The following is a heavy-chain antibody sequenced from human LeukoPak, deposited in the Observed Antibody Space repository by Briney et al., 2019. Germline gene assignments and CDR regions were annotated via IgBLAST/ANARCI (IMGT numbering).Heavy chain of an antibody. Sequence: GGSLRLSCAASGFTFSSYAMSWVRQAPGKGLEWVSAISGSGGSTYYADSVKGRFTISRDNSKNTLYLQMNSLRAEDTAVYYCAKDNWEYSSIPYYYYGMDVWGQGTTVTVSS. CDR1: GFTFSSYA. J-gene: IGHJ6*02. CDR2: ISGSGGST. V-gene: IGHV3-23*01. CDR3: AKDNWEYSSIPYYYYGMDV. D-gene: IGHD1-26*01.